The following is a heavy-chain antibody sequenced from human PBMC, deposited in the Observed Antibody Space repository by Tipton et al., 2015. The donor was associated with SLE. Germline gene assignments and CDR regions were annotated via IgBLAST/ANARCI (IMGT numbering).Heavy chain of an antibody. Sequence: SLRLSCAASGFTFSSYGMHWVRKAPGKGLEWVAVISYDGSNKYYADSVKGRFTISRDNSKNTLYLQMNSLRAEDTAVYYCARESSGAFDIWGQGTMVTVSS. D-gene: IGHD1-26*01. J-gene: IGHJ3*02. CDR2: ISYDGSNK. CDR1: GFTFSSYG. V-gene: IGHV3-30*03. CDR3: ARESSGAFDI.